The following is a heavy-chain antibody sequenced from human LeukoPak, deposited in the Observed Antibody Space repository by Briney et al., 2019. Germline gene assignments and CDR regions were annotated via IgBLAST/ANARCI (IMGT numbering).Heavy chain of an antibody. CDR3: ARETRLRWTDY. Sequence: PSETLSLTCTVSGGSISSSSYYWGWIRQPPGKGLEWIGSIYYSGSTYYNPSLKSRVTISVDTSKNQFSLKLSSVTAADTAVYYCARETRLRWTDYWGQGTLVTVSS. D-gene: IGHD5-24*01. V-gene: IGHV4-39*07. CDR1: GGSISSSSYY. J-gene: IGHJ4*02. CDR2: IYYSGST.